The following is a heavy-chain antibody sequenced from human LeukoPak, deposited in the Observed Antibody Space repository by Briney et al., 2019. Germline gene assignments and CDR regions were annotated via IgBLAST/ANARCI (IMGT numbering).Heavy chain of an antibody. CDR3: ARKTGYSSGWFRDDAFDI. J-gene: IGHJ3*02. Sequence: ASGTLSLTCAVSGGSISSSNWWSWVRQPPGKGLEWIGEIYHSGSTNYNPSLKSRVTISVDKSKNQFSLKLSSVTAADTAVYYCARKTGYSSGWFRDDAFDIWGQGTMVTVSS. CDR1: GGSISSSNW. V-gene: IGHV4-4*02. D-gene: IGHD6-19*01. CDR2: IYHSGST.